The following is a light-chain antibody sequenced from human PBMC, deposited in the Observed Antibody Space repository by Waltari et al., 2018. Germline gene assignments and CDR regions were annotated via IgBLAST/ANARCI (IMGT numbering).Light chain of an antibody. J-gene: IGLJ1*01. CDR2: DND. Sequence: QSVLTQPPSLSATPGQKVTISCSGSTSNIWKNYVSCYRQLPGTAPKLVIYDNDQRPSGIPDRFSGSKSGTSASLDITGLQTGDEADYVCGTWDSSLTTGGYVFGPGTTVTVL. V-gene: IGLV1-51*01. CDR3: GTWDSSLTTGGYV. CDR1: TSNIWKNY.